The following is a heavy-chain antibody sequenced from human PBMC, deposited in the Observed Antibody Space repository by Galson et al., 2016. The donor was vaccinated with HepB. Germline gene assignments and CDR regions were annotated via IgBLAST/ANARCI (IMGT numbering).Heavy chain of an antibody. V-gene: IGHV4-34*01. D-gene: IGHD5-18*01. CDR3: ARNVDTARVFDS. CDR1: GGSFSGYY. J-gene: IGHJ4*02. Sequence: SETLSLTCAVYGGSFSGYYWSWIRQPPGKGLEWIGEINHSGNTNSNPSLRSRVTISVDTSKNQFSLKLSPVTAADTAVYYCARNVDTARVFDSWGQGTPVPVSS. CDR2: INHSGNT.